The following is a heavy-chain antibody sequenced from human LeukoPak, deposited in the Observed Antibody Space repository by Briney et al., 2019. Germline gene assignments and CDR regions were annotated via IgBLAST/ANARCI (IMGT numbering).Heavy chain of an antibody. CDR1: GFTFSSYS. CDR3: AKGIAAADYNAFDI. D-gene: IGHD6-13*01. Sequence: GGSLRLSCAASGFTFSSYSMNWVRQAPGKGLEWVSAISGSGGSTYYADSVKGRFTISRDNSKNTLYLQMNSLRAEDTAVYYCAKGIAAADYNAFDIWGQGTMVTVSS. J-gene: IGHJ3*02. CDR2: ISGSGGST. V-gene: IGHV3-23*01.